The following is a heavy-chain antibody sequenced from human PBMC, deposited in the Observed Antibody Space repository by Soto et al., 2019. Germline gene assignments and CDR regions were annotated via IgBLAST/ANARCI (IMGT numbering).Heavy chain of an antibody. V-gene: IGHV3-74*01. CDR1: GFTFSGSW. CDR2: INGDGSGT. J-gene: IGHJ4*02. CDR3: ARRIFGSGTANDY. Sequence: EVQLVESGGGLVQPGGSLRLSCAASGFTFSGSWMHRVRQAPGKGLVWVSRINGDGSGTSYADFVKGRFTISRDDAKNSLFLPMNGLRAEDTAVYYCARRIFGSGTANDYWGQGTLVTVSS. D-gene: IGHD3-10*01.